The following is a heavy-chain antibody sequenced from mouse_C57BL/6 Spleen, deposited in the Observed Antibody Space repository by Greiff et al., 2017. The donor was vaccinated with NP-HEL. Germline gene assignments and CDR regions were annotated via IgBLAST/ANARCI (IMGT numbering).Heavy chain of an antibody. CDR2: IDPETGGT. Sequence: QVHVKQSGAELVRPGASVTLSCKASGYTFTDYEMHWVKQTPVHGLEWIGAIDPETGGTAYNQKFKGKAILTADKSSSTAYMELRSLTSEDSAVYYCTRVYDYVALFAYWGQGTLVTVSA. V-gene: IGHV1-15*01. D-gene: IGHD2-4*01. CDR3: TRVYDYVALFAY. J-gene: IGHJ3*01. CDR1: GYTFTDYE.